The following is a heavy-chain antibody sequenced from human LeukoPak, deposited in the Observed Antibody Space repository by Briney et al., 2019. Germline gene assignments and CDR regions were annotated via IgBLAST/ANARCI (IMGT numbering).Heavy chain of an antibody. D-gene: IGHD3-22*01. CDR3: ARLGYESSD. CDR2: IRYDGTNK. V-gene: IGHV3-30*02. Sequence: PGGSLRLSCAASGFTFSGYDMHWVRQAPGKGLEWVTFIRYDGTNKYYADSVKGRFTISRDNSKKTLYLQMNSLRVEETAVYYCARLGYESSDWGQGTLVTVSS. CDR1: GFTFSGYD. J-gene: IGHJ4*02.